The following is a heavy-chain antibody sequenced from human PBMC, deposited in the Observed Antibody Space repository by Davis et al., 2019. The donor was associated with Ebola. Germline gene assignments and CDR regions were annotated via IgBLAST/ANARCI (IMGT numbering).Heavy chain of an antibody. V-gene: IGHV4-39*01. CDR3: ATLAARGYYYGMDV. D-gene: IGHD6-6*01. CDR2: IYYSGST. J-gene: IGHJ6*02. CDR1: GGSISSSSYY. Sequence: ESLKISCTVSGGSISSSSYYWGWIRQPPGKGLEWIGSIYYSGSTYYNPSLKSRVTISVDTSKNQFSLKLSSVTAADTAVYYCATLAARGYYYGMDVWGQGTTVTVSS.